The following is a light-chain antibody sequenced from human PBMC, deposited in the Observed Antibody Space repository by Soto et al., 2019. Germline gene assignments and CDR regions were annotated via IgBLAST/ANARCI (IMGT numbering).Light chain of an antibody. Sequence: EIVLTQSPATLSLSPGERATLSCRASQSVSSSLAWYQQQPGQAPRLLIYDASNRATGIPARFSGSGSGTEFTLTISSLEPEDFAVHYCQQRSNWAQYTFVQGKKLEIK. CDR1: QSVSSS. CDR3: QQRSNWAQYT. V-gene: IGKV3-11*01. CDR2: DAS. J-gene: IGKJ2*01.